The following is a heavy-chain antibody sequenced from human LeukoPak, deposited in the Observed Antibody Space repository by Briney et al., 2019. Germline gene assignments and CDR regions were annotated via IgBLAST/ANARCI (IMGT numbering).Heavy chain of an antibody. CDR1: GYSFTSYW. J-gene: IGHJ4*02. CDR2: IYPGDSDT. D-gene: IGHD3-22*01. Sequence: GESLKISCKGSGYSFTSYWIGWLRQMPGKDLEWMGIIYPGDSDTRYSPSFQGQVTISADKSISTAYLQWSSLKASDTAMYYCARSYYDSSGYYFPFDYWGQGTLVTVSS. V-gene: IGHV5-51*01. CDR3: ARSYYDSSGYYFPFDY.